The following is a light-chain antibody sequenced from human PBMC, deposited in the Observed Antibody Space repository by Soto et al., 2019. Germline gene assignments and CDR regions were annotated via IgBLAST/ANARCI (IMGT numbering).Light chain of an antibody. V-gene: IGLV2-14*01. CDR2: DVS. Sequence: QSALTQPASVSGSPGQSITISCTGTSSDVGGYNSVSWYQQHPGKAPKLMIYDVSHRSSGVSDRFSGSKSGNTAALTISGLQAEDEADYYCSSYTSSSLLVFGGGTKVTVL. J-gene: IGLJ2*01. CDR1: SSDVGGYNS. CDR3: SSYTSSSLLV.